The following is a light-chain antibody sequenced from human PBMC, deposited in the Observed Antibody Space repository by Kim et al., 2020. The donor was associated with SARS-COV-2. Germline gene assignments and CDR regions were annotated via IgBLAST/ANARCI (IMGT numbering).Light chain of an antibody. CDR2: EGS. V-gene: IGLV2-23*01. Sequence: GQSFPISCTGSSSDVGSYNLVSWYQQHPGKAPKVMIYEGSKRPSGVSNRFSGSKSGNTASLTISGLQAEDEADYYCCSYAGSSTYVFGTGTKVTVL. CDR3: CSYAGSSTYV. J-gene: IGLJ1*01. CDR1: SSDVGSYNL.